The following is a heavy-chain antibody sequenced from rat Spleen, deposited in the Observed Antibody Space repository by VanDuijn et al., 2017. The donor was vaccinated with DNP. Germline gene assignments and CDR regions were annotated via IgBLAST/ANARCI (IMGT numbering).Heavy chain of an antibody. V-gene: IGHV4-2*01. CDR3: AKGPNYGGDSDYFDY. Sequence: EVQLVESGGGLVQPGRSMKLSCAASGFSFNDNWMGWVRQAPGKGLEWIGEINKESGTIIYSPSLKDKFTISRDNAQNTLYLQMNKLGSEDTAIYYCAKGPNYGGDSDYFDYWGQGVMVTVSS. D-gene: IGHD1-11*01. J-gene: IGHJ2*01. CDR1: GFSFNDNW. CDR2: INKESGTI.